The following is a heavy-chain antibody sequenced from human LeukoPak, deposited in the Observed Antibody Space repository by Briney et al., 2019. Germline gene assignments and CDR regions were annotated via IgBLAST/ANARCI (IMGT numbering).Heavy chain of an antibody. CDR1: GYGFTTYW. CDR3: ARHRGRGSGYSTVAFDI. D-gene: IGHD3-22*01. J-gene: IGHJ3*02. V-gene: IGHV5-51*01. Sequence: GESLKISCQASGYGFTTYWIAWVRQLPGKGLEWMGMIYPGDSSARYSPSFQGQVTMSADKSINTAYLQWTSLKASDTAMYYCARHRGRGSGYSTVAFDIWGQGTMVTVSS. CDR2: IYPGDSSA.